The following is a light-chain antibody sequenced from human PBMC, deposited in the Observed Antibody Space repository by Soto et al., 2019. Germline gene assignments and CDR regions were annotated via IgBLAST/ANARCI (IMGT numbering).Light chain of an antibody. CDR3: QSYDTSLSGWVV. CDR2: DNS. Sequence: QSVLTQPASVSGSPGQRVTISCTGGSSNIGAGYDVHWYRQLPGTAPELLIYDNSNRPSGVPARFSGSKSGTSASLAITGLQADDEADYYCQSYDTSLSGWVVFGGGTQLTVL. CDR1: SSNIGAGYD. J-gene: IGLJ2*01. V-gene: IGLV1-40*01.